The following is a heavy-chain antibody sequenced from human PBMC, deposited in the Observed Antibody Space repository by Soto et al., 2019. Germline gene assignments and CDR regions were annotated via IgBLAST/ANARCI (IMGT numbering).Heavy chain of an antibody. CDR1: GFTFSSYS. D-gene: IGHD3-10*01. Sequence: EVQLVASGGGLVKPGGSLRLSCAASGFTFSSYSMNWVRQAPGKGLEWVSAINYKSHIDYADSVKGRFTISRDNAKNSRYLQMNSLRAEDTAVYFCARDLIYAGYYYYMDVWGIGTTVTVSS. CDR2: INYKSHI. J-gene: IGHJ6*03. CDR3: ARDLIYAGYYYYMDV. V-gene: IGHV3-21*01.